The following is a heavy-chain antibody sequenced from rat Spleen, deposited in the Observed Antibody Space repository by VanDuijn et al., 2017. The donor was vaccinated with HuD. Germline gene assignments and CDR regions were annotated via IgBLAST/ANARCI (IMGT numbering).Heavy chain of an antibody. CDR1: GFTFSDFP. V-gene: IGHV5-46*01. D-gene: IGHD1-11*01. CDR2: ISTRGGST. CDR3: TELRTFDY. J-gene: IGHJ2*01. Sequence: EVHLVESGGGLVQPGRSMKLSCAASGFTFSDFPMAWVRQAPTKGLEWVATISTRGGSTYYRDSVKGRFTISRDNAKSTLYLQMNSLRSEDTATYYCTELRTFDYWGQGVMVTVSS.